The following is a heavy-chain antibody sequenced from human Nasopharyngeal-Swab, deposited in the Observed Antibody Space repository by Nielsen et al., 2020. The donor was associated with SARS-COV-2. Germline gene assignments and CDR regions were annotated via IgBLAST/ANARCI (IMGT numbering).Heavy chain of an antibody. CDR1: GFTFDDYA. J-gene: IGHJ4*02. D-gene: IGHD6-19*01. Sequence: SLKISCAASGFTFDDYAMHWVRQAPGKGLEWVPGISWNSGSIGYADSVKGRFTISRDNAKNSLYLQMNSLRAEDTALYYCAKDLAVAGTGYWGQGTLVTVSS. CDR2: ISWNSGSI. CDR3: AKDLAVAGTGY. V-gene: IGHV3-9*01.